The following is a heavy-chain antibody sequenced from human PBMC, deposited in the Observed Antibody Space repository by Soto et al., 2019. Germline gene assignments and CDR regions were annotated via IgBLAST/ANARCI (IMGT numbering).Heavy chain of an antibody. CDR1: GFTFSNYE. D-gene: IGHD6-13*01. CDR2: ISNNGAHT. V-gene: IGHV3-64*01. Sequence: EAQLVESGGGLVQPGGSLRLSLAASGFTFSNYEMHWVLQAPGKWLEYVSGISNNGAHTDYAKSVKGRFTISRDNSENTLYLQMGRLRAEDMALYYCARRGYGSRWRNGYMDVWGKGTTVTVSS. CDR3: ARRGYGSRWRNGYMDV. J-gene: IGHJ6*03.